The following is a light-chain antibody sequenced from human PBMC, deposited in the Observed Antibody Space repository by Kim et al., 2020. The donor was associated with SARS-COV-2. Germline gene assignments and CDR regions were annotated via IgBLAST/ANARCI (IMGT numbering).Light chain of an antibody. V-gene: IGKV4-1*01. CDR1: QSVLYSSNNKNY. CDR3: QQYYSTPIT. J-gene: IGKJ5*01. CDR2: WAS. Sequence: ANINCMSSQSVLYSSNNKNYLAWYQQKPGQPPKLLIYWASTRESGVPDRFSGSGSGTDFTLTISSLQAEDVAVYYCQQYYSTPITFGQGTRLEIK.